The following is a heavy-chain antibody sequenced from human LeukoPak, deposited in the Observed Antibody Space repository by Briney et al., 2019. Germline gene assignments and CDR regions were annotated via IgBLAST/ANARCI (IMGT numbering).Heavy chain of an antibody. CDR2: IYHSGGT. Sequence: SETLSLTCTVSGYSISSGYFWGWIRQPPGKGLEWIGTIYHSGGTYYNPSLKGRVTISLDTSKNQFSLKLRSVTAADTAVYYCARDYKVLNGFVPREVGATGGWFDPWGQGTLVTVSS. D-gene: IGHD1-26*01. J-gene: IGHJ5*02. CDR1: GYSISSGYF. CDR3: ARDYKVLNGFVPREVGATGGWFDP. V-gene: IGHV4-38-2*02.